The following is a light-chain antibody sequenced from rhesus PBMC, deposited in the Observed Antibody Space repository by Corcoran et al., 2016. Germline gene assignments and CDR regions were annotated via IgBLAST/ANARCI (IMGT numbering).Light chain of an antibody. CDR3: GSYAGSNTYYI. Sequence: QAALTQPRSVSGSPGQSVTISCTGTSSDIGGYNYVSWYQQHPGTAPKLMIYEVSKRPSGVSDRFSGSKSGNTASLTISGLQAEDEADYYGGSYAGSNTYYIFGAGTRLTVL. CDR2: EVS. V-gene: IGLV2-32*02. J-gene: IGLJ1*01. CDR1: SSDIGGYNY.